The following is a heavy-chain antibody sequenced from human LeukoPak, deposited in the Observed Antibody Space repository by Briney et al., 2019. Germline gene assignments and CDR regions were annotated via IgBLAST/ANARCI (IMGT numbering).Heavy chain of an antibody. V-gene: IGHV3-9*01. CDR2: ISWNSGSI. CDR1: GFTFDDYA. CDR3: ARLPGGVVIDAGLY. J-gene: IGHJ4*02. Sequence: GGSLRLSCAASGFTFDDYAMHWVRQAPGKGLEWVSGISWNSGSIGYADSVKGRLTISRDNAKNSLYLQMNSLRAEDTAMYYCARLPGGVVIDAGLYWGQGTLVTVSS. D-gene: IGHD2-21*01.